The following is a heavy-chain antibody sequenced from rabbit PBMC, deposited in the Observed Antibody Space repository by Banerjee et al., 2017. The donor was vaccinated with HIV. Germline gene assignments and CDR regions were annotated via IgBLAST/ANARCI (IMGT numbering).Heavy chain of an antibody. Sequence: QEQLVESGGGLVQPGGSLKLSCKASGIDFSDYGFSWVRQAPGKGLEWIAYIYPDYITTDYATWVNGRFTISKTSSTTVTLQMTSLTAADTATYFCARNGYIVGYAGYAGFSLWGPGTLVTVS. D-gene: IGHD7-1*01. J-gene: IGHJ4*01. CDR2: IYPDYITT. CDR1: GIDFSDYG. V-gene: IGHV1S39*01. CDR3: ARNGYIVGYAGYAGFSL.